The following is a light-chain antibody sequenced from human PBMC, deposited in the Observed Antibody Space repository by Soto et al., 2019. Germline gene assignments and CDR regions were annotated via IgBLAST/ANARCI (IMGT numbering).Light chain of an antibody. CDR3: QHQNISPRT. Sequence: DIQMTQSPSSVSASVGDRVTITCRASQNIDNWLAWYQQRPGKAPKLLIFAASTLQSGVPSRFSGSGSGKDFPPPISPLQPEDFATYSCQHQNISPRTFGQGNKVKNK. V-gene: IGKV1-12*01. CDR2: AAS. J-gene: IGKJ1*01. CDR1: QNIDNW.